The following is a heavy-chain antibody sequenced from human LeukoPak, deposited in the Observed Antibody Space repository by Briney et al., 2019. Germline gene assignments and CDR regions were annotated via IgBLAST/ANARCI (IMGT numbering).Heavy chain of an antibody. CDR1: GGSFSGYY. Sequence: SETLSLTCAVYGGSFSGYYWSWIRQPPGKGLEWIGEINHSGSTNYNPSLKSRVTISVDTSKNQFSLKLSSVTAADTAVYYCARGPSSGWYGHYYYGMDVWGQGTTVTVSS. CDR3: ARGPSSGWYGHYYYGMDV. D-gene: IGHD6-19*01. V-gene: IGHV4-34*01. J-gene: IGHJ6*02. CDR2: INHSGST.